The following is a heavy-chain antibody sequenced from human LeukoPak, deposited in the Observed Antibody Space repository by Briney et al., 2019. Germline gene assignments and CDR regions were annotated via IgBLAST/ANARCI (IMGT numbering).Heavy chain of an antibody. V-gene: IGHV1-69*13. Sequence: SVKVSCKASGGIFSSYAICWVRQAPGQGLEWMGGIIPLFGTANNAQKFQGRVTITADESTSTAYRELSSLRSEDTAVYYCARAELLWFGELSRTGYYFDYWGQGTLVTVSS. CDR1: GGIFSSYA. CDR2: IIPLFGTA. D-gene: IGHD3-10*01. CDR3: ARAELLWFGELSRTGYYFDY. J-gene: IGHJ4*02.